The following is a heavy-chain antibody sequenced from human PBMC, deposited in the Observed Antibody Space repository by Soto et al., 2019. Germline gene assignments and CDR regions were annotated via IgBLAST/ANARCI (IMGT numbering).Heavy chain of an antibody. CDR3: ARDGRGASKIGSFDY. D-gene: IGHD1-26*01. J-gene: IGHJ4*02. CDR1: GFTFSDYY. V-gene: IGHV3-30*03. CDR2: ITSNGSNK. Sequence: GGSLRLSCAASGFTFSDYYMSWIRQAPGKGLEWVAVITSNGSNKYYADSVKGRFTISRDNSKNTLYLQMNSLRAEDTAVYYCARDGRGASKIGSFDYWGQGTLVTVS.